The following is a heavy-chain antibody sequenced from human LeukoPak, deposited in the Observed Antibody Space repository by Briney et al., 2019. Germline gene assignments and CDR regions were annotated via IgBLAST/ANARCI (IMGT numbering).Heavy chain of an antibody. Sequence: GESLKISCKGSGYSFTGYWIGWVRQMPGKGLEWMGIIYPGDSDTKYSPSFQGQVTISADKSISTAYLQWSSLKASDTAMYYCARVEYCSGGSCYSAHLDYWGQGTLVTVSS. D-gene: IGHD2-15*01. CDR3: ARVEYCSGGSCYSAHLDY. CDR1: GYSFTGYW. J-gene: IGHJ4*02. CDR2: IYPGDSDT. V-gene: IGHV5-51*01.